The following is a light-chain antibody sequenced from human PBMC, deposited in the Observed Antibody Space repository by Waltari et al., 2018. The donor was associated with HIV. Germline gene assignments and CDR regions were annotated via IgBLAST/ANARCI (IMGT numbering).Light chain of an antibody. CDR1: SSNIGNNF. Sequence: QSVLTQPPSVSAAPGQKVTISCSGSSSNIGNNFVSWYQQLPGTTPKHLIYENNYRPSGIPDRFSVSKSVTSATLDISGLQTGDEATYFCETWDSSLSVVVFGGGTKLTVL. CDR2: ENN. V-gene: IGLV1-51*02. CDR3: ETWDSSLSVVV. J-gene: IGLJ2*01.